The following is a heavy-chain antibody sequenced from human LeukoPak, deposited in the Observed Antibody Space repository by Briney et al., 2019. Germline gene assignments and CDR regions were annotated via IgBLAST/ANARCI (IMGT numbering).Heavy chain of an antibody. CDR2: ISYDGSNK. J-gene: IGHJ4*02. Sequence: GGSLGLSCAAAGFTFSNSAMHWVRQAPGKGLEWVAVISYDGSNKYYADSVKGRFTISRDNSKSTLYLQMNTLRAEDTAVYYCARDRYDYVWGTYRYLYYYDYWGQGNLVTVSS. V-gene: IGHV3-30*04. CDR1: GFTFSNSA. D-gene: IGHD3-16*02. CDR3: ARDRYDYVWGTYRYLYYYDY.